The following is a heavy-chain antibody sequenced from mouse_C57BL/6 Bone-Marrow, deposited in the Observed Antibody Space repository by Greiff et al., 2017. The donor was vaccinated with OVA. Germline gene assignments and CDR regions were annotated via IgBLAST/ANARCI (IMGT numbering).Heavy chain of an antibody. CDR2: IDPENGDT. Sequence: EVQLQQSGAELVRPGASVKLSCTASGFNIKDDYMHWVQQRPEQGLEWIGWIDPENGDTEYASKFQGPATITADTSSNTAYLQLSSLTSEDTAVYYCTTHGSSYWYFEVWGTGTTVTVSS. D-gene: IGHD1-1*01. V-gene: IGHV14-4*01. CDR1: GFNIKDDY. CDR3: TTHGSSYWYFEV. J-gene: IGHJ1*03.